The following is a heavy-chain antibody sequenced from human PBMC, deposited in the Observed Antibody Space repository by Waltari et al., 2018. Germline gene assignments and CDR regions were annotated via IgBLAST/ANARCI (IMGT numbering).Heavy chain of an antibody. D-gene: IGHD6-19*01. J-gene: IGHJ4*02. CDR1: GFTFRSYA. Sequence: EVKLLESGGGLAQPGGSLRLSCAASGFTFRSYAMSWVRQAPGNGLEWVAGISGRGGRTNYADSVKGRFTMSRDNSKNALYLQMNSMTAEDTAVYYCAKGNSSGWYNFDYWGQGTLVTVSS. CDR3: AKGNSSGWYNFDY. V-gene: IGHV3-23*01. CDR2: ISGRGGRT.